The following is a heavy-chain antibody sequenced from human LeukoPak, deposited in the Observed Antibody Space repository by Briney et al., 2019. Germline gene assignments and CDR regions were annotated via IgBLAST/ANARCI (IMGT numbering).Heavy chain of an antibody. D-gene: IGHD2-15*01. CDR3: SRRDCSQSNCFYWYFDV. V-gene: IGHV4-39*07. CDR2: VYYSGIS. CDR1: GGSIISGGSY. Sequence: SETLSLTCTVSGGSIISGGSYWGWIRQPPGKGLEWVGSVYYSGISYYNPSLRSRVSISVYRSKNQFSLRLSPLTAADTAVYYCSRRDCSQSNCFYWYFDVWGRGTLLTVSS. J-gene: IGHJ2*01.